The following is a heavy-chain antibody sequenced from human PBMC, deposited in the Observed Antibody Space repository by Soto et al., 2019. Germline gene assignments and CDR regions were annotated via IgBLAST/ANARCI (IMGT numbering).Heavy chain of an antibody. CDR3: ARRYGPCFDD. CDR2: IYYSGST. Sequence: LSLTCTVSGGSISSYYWSWIRQPPGKGLEWIGYIYYSGSTNYNPSLKSRVTISVDTSKNQFSLKLSSVTAADTAVYYCARRYGPCFDDWAQGTLVTVSS. CDR1: GGSISSYY. D-gene: IGHD5-18*01. J-gene: IGHJ4*02. V-gene: IGHV4-59*08.